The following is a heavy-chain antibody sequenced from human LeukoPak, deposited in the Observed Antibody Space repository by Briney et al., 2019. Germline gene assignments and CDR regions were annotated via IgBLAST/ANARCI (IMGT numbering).Heavy chain of an antibody. CDR2: VSGSGSTV. CDR1: GFTFGDYI. V-gene: IGHV3-48*01. CDR3: ASIVTAKYFQH. J-gene: IGHJ1*01. Sequence: PGGSLRLSCAASGFTFGDYIMNWVRQLPGKRLEWVAYVSGSGSTVYYADSVKGRFTVSRDNSKNTLYLQMNSLRAEDTAVYFCASIVTAKYFQHWGQGTLVTVSS. D-gene: IGHD3-22*01.